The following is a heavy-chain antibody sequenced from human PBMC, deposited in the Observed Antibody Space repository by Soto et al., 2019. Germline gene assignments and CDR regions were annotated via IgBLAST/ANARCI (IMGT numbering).Heavy chain of an antibody. CDR3: ARQPPFGIVVN. V-gene: IGHV4-39*01. D-gene: IGHD3-22*01. CDR1: GGSISSSSYY. CDR2: IYYSGST. J-gene: IGHJ4*02. Sequence: PSETLSLTCTVSGGSISSSSYYWGWIRQPPGKGLEWIGSIYYSGSTDYNPSLKSRVTISVDTSKNQFSLKLSSVTAPDTAVYYCARQPPFGIVVNWGKGTLVTVSS.